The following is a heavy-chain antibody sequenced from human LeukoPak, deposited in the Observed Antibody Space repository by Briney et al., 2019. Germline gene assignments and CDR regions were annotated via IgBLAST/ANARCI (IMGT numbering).Heavy chain of an antibody. V-gene: IGHV1-18*01. CDR2: ISAYNDNT. J-gene: IGHJ6*02. Sequence: ASVKVSCKASGYTFTSYGISWVRQAPGQGLEWMGWISAYNDNTNYAQKLQGRVTMTTDTSTSTAYMELRSLRSDDTAVYYCARGGKYYYGSGSYPTTIDVWGQGTTVTVSS. CDR3: ARGGKYYYGSGSYPTTIDV. D-gene: IGHD3-10*01. CDR1: GYTFTSYG.